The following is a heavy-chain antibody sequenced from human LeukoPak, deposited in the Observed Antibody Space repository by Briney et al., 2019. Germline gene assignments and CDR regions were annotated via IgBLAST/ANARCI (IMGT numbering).Heavy chain of an antibody. D-gene: IGHD5-18*01. CDR2: IWYDGSNK. Sequence: PGRSLRLSCAASGFTFSSYGMHWVRQARGKGRGWVEVIWYDGSNKYYADSVKGRFTISRDNSKNTLYLQMNSLRAEDTAVYYCAKDPRIAAMVTSYFDYWGQGTLVTVSS. CDR3: AKDPRIAAMVTSYFDY. J-gene: IGHJ4*02. V-gene: IGHV3-33*06. CDR1: GFTFSSYG.